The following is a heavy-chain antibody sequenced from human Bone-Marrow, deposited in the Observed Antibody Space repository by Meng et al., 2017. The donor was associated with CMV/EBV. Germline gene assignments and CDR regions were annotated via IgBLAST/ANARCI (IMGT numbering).Heavy chain of an antibody. CDR1: GGTFSSYA. CDR2: IIPILGIA. V-gene: IGHV1-69*10. Sequence: SVKVSCKASGGTFSSYAISWVRQAPGQGLEWMGGIIPILGIANYAQKFQGRVTITADKSTSTAYMELSSLRSEDTAVYYCAREGSWFGELFPNYYYYYGMDVWGQGTTVTVSS. D-gene: IGHD3-10*01. CDR3: AREGSWFGELFPNYYYYYGMDV. J-gene: IGHJ6*02.